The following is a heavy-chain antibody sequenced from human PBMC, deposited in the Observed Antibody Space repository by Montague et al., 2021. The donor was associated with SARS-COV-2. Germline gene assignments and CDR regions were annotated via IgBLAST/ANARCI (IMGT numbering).Heavy chain of an antibody. CDR2: IYYSGST. CDR3: ARELNGYSSSGGFDY. V-gene: IGHV4-39*07. D-gene: IGHD6-6*01. CDR1: GGSISSSSYY. J-gene: IGHJ4*02. Sequence: SETLSLTCTVSGGSISSSSYYWGWIRQPPGKGLEWIGSIYYSGSTYYNPSLKSRVAISVDTSKNQFSLKLSSVTAADTAVYYCARELNGYSSSGGFDYWGQGTLVTVSS.